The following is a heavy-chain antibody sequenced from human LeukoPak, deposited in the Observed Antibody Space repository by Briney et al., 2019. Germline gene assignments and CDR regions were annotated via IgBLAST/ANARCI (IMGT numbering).Heavy chain of an antibody. V-gene: IGHV5-51*01. CDR1: GYSFTSYW. CDR2: IYPGDSDT. J-gene: IGHJ3*02. Sequence: GESLKISCKGSGYSFTSYWIGWVRQMPGKGLEWMGIIYPGDSDTRYSPSFQGQVTISADKSISTAYLQWSSLKASDTAMYYCARNQYSGTFYNAFDIWGQGTMVTVS. D-gene: IGHD1-26*01. CDR3: ARNQYSGTFYNAFDI.